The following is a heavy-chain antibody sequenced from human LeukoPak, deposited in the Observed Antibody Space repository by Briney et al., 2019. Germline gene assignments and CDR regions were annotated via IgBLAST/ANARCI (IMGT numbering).Heavy chain of an antibody. J-gene: IGHJ6*02. CDR3: ARGASSTTLGHYGMDV. V-gene: IGHV4-59*12. D-gene: IGHD2-2*01. Sequence: SETLSLTCTVSGGSISSYYWSWIRQPPGKGLEWIGYIYYSGSTYYNPSLKSRVTISVDTSKNQFSLKLSSVTAADTAVYYCARGASSTTLGHYGMDVWGQGTTVTVSS. CDR2: IYYSGST. CDR1: GGSISSYY.